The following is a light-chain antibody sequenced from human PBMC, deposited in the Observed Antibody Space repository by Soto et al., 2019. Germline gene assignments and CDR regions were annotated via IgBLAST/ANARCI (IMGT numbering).Light chain of an antibody. CDR3: CSYAGRYTSVV. J-gene: IGLJ2*01. CDR2: DVT. CDR1: SSDVGGYNY. V-gene: IGLV2-11*01. Sequence: QSALTQPRSVSGSPGQSVTISCTGTSSDVGGYNYVSWYQQHPGKAPKFIIYDVTKRPSGVPGRFSGSKSGNTASLTISGLQGEDEADYYCCSYAGRYTSVVFGGGTKLTVL.